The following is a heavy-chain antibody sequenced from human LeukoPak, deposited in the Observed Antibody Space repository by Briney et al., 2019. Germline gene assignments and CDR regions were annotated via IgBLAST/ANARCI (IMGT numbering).Heavy chain of an antibody. CDR3: VKDREYSYDY. Sequence: GGSLRLFCSVSGFTFSNYAMLWLRQAPGKGLEYVATISINGADTYYPDSVKGRFTISRDTSKNTLYLQMSSLRAEDTAVYYCVKDREYSYDYWGQGTLVTVSS. J-gene: IGHJ4*02. V-gene: IGHV3-64D*06. CDR1: GFTFSNYA. CDR2: ISINGADT. D-gene: IGHD2/OR15-2a*01.